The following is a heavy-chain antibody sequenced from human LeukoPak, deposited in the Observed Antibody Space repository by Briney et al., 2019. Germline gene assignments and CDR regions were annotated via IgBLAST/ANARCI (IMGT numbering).Heavy chain of an antibody. V-gene: IGHV3-23*01. CDR2: ISGSGGST. D-gene: IGHD3-10*01. CDR3: AKDLSTRLWVPYYYGMDV. Sequence: PGGSLRLSCAASGFTFSSYAMSWVRQAPGKGLEWVSAISGSGGSTYYADSVKGRFTISRDNSKNTLYLQMNSLRAEDTAVYYCAKDLSTRLWVPYYYGMDVWGQGTTVTVSS. J-gene: IGHJ6*02. CDR1: GFTFSSYA.